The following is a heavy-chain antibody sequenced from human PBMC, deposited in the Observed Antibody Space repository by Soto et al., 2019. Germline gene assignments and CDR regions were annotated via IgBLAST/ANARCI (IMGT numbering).Heavy chain of an antibody. V-gene: IGHV3-11*01. D-gene: IGHD6-6*01. Sequence: GGSLRLSCAASGFTFGDYYMSWIRQAPGKGLEWVSYISSSGSTIYYADSVKGRFTISRDNAKNSLYLQMNSLRAEDTAVYYCARLYSSSSFPAISWGQGTLVTSPQ. CDR3: ARLYSSSSFPAIS. J-gene: IGHJ5*02. CDR2: ISSSGSTI. CDR1: GFTFGDYY.